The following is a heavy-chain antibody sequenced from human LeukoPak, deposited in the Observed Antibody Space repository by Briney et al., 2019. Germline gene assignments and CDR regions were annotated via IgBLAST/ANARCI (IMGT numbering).Heavy chain of an antibody. CDR2: IKQDGSEK. CDR3: ARGSYYYGSGSYLPVDY. V-gene: IGHV3-7*01. D-gene: IGHD3-10*01. Sequence: GGSLRLSCAASGFTFSSYWMSWVRQAPGKGLEWVANIKQDGSEKYYVDSVKGRFTISRDNAKNSLYLQMNSLRAEDTAVYYCARGSYYYGSGSYLPVDYWGQGTLVTVPS. J-gene: IGHJ4*02. CDR1: GFTFSSYW.